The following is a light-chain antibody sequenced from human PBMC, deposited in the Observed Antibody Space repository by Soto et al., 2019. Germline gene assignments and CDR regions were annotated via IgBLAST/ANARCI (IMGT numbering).Light chain of an antibody. CDR3: QQYDNPSA. Sequence: DIQMTQSPSSLSASVGDRVTITCQASQDISNYLNWYQQKPGKAPKLLIYDASNLETGVPSRFGGSGSGTDFTFTISSLQPEDIATYYCQQYDNPSAFGQGTKLEIK. CDR2: DAS. V-gene: IGKV1-33*01. CDR1: QDISNY. J-gene: IGKJ2*01.